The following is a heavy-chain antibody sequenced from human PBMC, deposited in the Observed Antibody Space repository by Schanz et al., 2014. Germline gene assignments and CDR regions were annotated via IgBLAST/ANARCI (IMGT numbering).Heavy chain of an antibody. CDR1: GFTFSSYA. D-gene: IGHD3-10*01. Sequence: EVQLLESGGGLVQPGGSLRLSCAASGFTFSSYAMSWVRQAPGKGLEWVSAISGSGGSTYYADSVRGRFTISRDNSMNTVYLQMNSLRSDDAAVYYCARAQGVIRLYYGVDVWGQGTTVT. J-gene: IGHJ6*02. CDR2: ISGSGGST. V-gene: IGHV3-23*01. CDR3: ARAQGVIRLYYGVDV.